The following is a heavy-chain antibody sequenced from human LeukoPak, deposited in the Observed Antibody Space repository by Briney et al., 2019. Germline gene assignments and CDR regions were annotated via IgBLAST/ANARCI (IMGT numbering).Heavy chain of an antibody. CDR2: ISSSSSYI. D-gene: IGHD1-7*01. Sequence: GGSLRLSCAASGFTFSSFTMNWVRQAPGKGLEWVSSISSSSSYIYYADSVKGRFTISRDDAKNSLFLQMNSLRAEDTAVYYCAKDWGTGTTYYFDYWGQGTLVTVSS. CDR1: GFTFSSFT. CDR3: AKDWGTGTTYYFDY. J-gene: IGHJ4*02. V-gene: IGHV3-21*01.